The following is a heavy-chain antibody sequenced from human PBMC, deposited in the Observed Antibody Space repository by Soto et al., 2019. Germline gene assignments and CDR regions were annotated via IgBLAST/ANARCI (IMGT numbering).Heavy chain of an antibody. Sequence: GASVKVSCKASGCTFSSYAISWVRQAAGQGLEWMGGIIPIFGTANYAQKFQGRVTITADESTSTAYMELSSLRSEDTAVYYCARDMAVVTADYNWFEPWGQGTLVIVSS. J-gene: IGHJ5*02. V-gene: IGHV1-69*13. CDR1: GCTFSSYA. CDR2: IIPIFGTA. D-gene: IGHD2-2*01. CDR3: ARDMAVVTADYNWFEP.